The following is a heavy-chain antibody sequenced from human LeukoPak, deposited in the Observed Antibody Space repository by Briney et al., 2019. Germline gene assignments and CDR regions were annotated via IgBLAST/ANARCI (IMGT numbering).Heavy chain of an antibody. Sequence: GGSLRLSCAASGFTFSSYSMNWVRQAPGKGLEWVSSISSSSRYIYYADSMKGRFTISRDNAKSSLYLQMNSLRADDTAVYYCARARYCSSDNCYEHDYWGQGTLVTVSS. D-gene: IGHD2-2*01. J-gene: IGHJ4*02. CDR1: GFTFSSYS. V-gene: IGHV3-21*01. CDR2: ISSSSRYI. CDR3: ARARYCSSDNCYEHDY.